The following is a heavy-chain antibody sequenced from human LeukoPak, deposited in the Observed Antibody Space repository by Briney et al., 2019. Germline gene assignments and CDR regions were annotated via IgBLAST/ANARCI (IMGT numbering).Heavy chain of an antibody. J-gene: IGHJ4*02. Sequence: GGSLRLSCAASGFTFSSYSMNWVRQAPGKGLEWVSSISSSSSYIYYADSVKGRFTISRDNAKNLLYLQMNSLRAEDTAVYYCARDLLLGYCSGGSCYSDYWGQGTLVTVSS. CDR2: ISSSSSYI. V-gene: IGHV3-21*01. CDR3: ARDLLLGYCSGGSCYSDY. D-gene: IGHD2-15*01. CDR1: GFTFSSYS.